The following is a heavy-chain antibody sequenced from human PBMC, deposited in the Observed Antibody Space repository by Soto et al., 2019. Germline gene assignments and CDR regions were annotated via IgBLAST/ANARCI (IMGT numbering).Heavy chain of an antibody. J-gene: IGHJ6*01. CDR2: IKEDGSEK. CDR1: GFTFSTYW. V-gene: IGHV3-7*05. D-gene: IGHD3-3*01. CDR3: PVNTI. Sequence: EVQLVESGGGLVQPGGSLRLSCAASGFTFSTYWMSWVRQAPGKGLECVGNIKEDGSEKYYVDSVKGRFTISRENAKNSLYLQMNSLRAEYTAVYYCPVNTIRGLGPTVTVSS.